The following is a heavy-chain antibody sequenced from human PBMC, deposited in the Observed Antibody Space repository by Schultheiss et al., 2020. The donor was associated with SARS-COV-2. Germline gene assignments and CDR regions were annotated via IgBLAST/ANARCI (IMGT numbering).Heavy chain of an antibody. CDR3: ARDSGSYLLYGMDV. V-gene: IGHV3-74*01. D-gene: IGHD1-26*01. J-gene: IGHJ6*02. Sequence: GESLKISCAASGFTFSSYWMNWVRQVPGKGLVWVSGVNEDETITRYADSVKGRFTISRDNAKNTLYLQMDSLSAEDTAVYYCARDSGSYLLYGMDVWGQGTTVTVSS. CDR1: GFTFSSYW. CDR2: VNEDETIT.